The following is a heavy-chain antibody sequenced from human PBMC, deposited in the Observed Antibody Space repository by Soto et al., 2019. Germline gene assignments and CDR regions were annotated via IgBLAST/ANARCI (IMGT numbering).Heavy chain of an antibody. CDR3: ASDNYGVDY. J-gene: IGHJ4*02. CDR1: GGSVTIASY. Sequence: QVHLQESGPGLVKPSQTLSLTCTVSGGSVTIASYWSWVRQSPGKGLEWTGSIHYSGVTYYNPSLKSRLTISIVASKNQLSLKLSSVTAADTAVYYCASDNYGVDYWGQGILVAVSS. V-gene: IGHV4-30-4*01. CDR2: IHYSGVT. D-gene: IGHD3-10*01.